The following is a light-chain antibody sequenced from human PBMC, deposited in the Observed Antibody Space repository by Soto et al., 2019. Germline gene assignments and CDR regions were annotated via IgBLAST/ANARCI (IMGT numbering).Light chain of an antibody. CDR2: GAS. V-gene: IGKV3D-7*01. CDR3: QQDYNLLYT. Sequence: PGERVTISCRASQSVSSSYLTWYQQTPGQAPRLLIYGASTRATSIPARFSGSGSGTDFTLTISSLQPEDFAVYYCQQDYNLLYTCGQGTKLEIK. CDR1: QSVSSSY. J-gene: IGKJ2*01.